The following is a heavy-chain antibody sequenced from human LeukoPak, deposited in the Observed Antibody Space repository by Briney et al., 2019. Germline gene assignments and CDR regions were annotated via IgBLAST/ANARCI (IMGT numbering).Heavy chain of an antibody. CDR2: IYYSGST. D-gene: IGHD3-16*01. V-gene: IGHV4-39*01. J-gene: IGHJ4*02. CDR1: GGSISSSSYY. Sequence: SETLSLTCTVSGGSISSSSYYWGWIRQPPGKGLEWIGYIYYSGSTNYNPSLKSRVTISVDTSKNQFSLKLSSVTAADTAVYYCARLTPLGRVRLSNDYWGQGTLVTVSS. CDR3: ARLTPLGRVRLSNDY.